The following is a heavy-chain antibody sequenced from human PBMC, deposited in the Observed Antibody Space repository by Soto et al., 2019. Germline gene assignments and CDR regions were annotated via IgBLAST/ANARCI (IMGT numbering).Heavy chain of an antibody. Sequence: PSETLSLTCTVSGGSVSRGNYYWSWIRQPPGKGLEWIGYIYYSGSTKYNPSLKSRVTISADTSKNQFSLKLTSVTAADTAVYYCARDKQRDFWSGSPDQYYYYGLDVWGQGTTVTVSS. D-gene: IGHD3-3*01. J-gene: IGHJ6*02. CDR2: IYYSGST. CDR3: ARDKQRDFWSGSPDQYYYYGLDV. CDR1: GGSVSRGNYY. V-gene: IGHV4-61*01.